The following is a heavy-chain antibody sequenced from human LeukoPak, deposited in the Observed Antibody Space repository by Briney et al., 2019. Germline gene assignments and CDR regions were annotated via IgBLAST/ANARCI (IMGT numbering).Heavy chain of an antibody. Sequence: SETLSLTCTVSGGSISSSSYYWGWNRQPPGKGLEWIGSMYYSGSTYQNPSLKSRVTISLDKSNNQFSLKLSSVTAADTAVYYCARSLYGDYDFGYWGQGTLVTVSS. J-gene: IGHJ4*02. V-gene: IGHV4-39*07. CDR2: MYYSGST. CDR1: GGSISSSSYY. D-gene: IGHD4-17*01. CDR3: ARSLYGDYDFGY.